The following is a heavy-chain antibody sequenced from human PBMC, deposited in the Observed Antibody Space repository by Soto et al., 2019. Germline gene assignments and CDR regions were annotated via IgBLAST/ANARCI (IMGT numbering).Heavy chain of an antibody. V-gene: IGHV1-2*04. CDR3: ARLSNTAMGRAFDI. CDR1: GYTFTGYY. D-gene: IGHD5-18*01. J-gene: IGHJ3*02. Sequence: ASVKVSCKASGYTFTGYYMHWVRQAPGQGLEWMGWINPNSGGTNYAQKFQGWVTMTRDTSISTAYMELSRLRSDDTAVYYCARLSNTAMGRAFDIWGQGTMVTVSS. CDR2: INPNSGGT.